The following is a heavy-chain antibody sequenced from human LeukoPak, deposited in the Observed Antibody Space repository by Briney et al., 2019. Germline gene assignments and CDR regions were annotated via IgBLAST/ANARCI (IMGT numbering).Heavy chain of an antibody. V-gene: IGHV3-53*04. CDR1: GFTVSTNC. CDR3: ARVDTVMAYYFDL. Sequence: PGGSLRLSCAASGFTVSTNCMTWVRQAPGKGLEWVSTIYSGGTTYYADSVMGRFTISRHNSRNTLYLQMNSLRAEDTAVYYCARVDTVMAYYFDLWGQGTLVTVCS. CDR2: IYSGGTT. J-gene: IGHJ4*02. D-gene: IGHD5-18*01.